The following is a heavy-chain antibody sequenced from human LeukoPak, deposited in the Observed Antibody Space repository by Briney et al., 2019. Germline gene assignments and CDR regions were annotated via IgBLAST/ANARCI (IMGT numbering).Heavy chain of an antibody. CDR1: GFTFGSYA. Sequence: GGSLRLSCAASGFTFGSYAMSWVRQAPGKGLEWVSDINGSGGSTYYTDSVKGRFTISRGNAKNSLYLQMNSLRAEDTAVYYCASWELFDYWGQGTLVTVSS. CDR2: INGSGGST. D-gene: IGHD1-26*01. V-gene: IGHV3-23*01. CDR3: ASWELFDY. J-gene: IGHJ4*02.